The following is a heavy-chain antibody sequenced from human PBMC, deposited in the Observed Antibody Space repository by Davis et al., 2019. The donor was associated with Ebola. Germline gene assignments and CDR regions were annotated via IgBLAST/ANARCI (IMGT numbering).Heavy chain of an antibody. CDR3: ARVGAGTIHEFDYYYYMDV. V-gene: IGHV3-74*01. D-gene: IGHD1-7*01. CDR2: INSDGSST. J-gene: IGHJ6*03. Sequence: PGGSLRLSCAASGFTFSSYWMHWVRQAPGKGLVWVSRINSDGSSTSYADSVKGRFTISRDNAKNTLYLQMNSLRAEDTAVYYCARVGAGTIHEFDYYYYMDVWGKGTTVTVSS. CDR1: GFTFSSYW.